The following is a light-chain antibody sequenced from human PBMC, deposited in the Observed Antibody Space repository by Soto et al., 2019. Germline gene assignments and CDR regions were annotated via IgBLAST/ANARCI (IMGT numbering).Light chain of an antibody. Sequence: DIQMTQSPSSQSTSVGDRVIITCRASQSITKYLNWYQQKPGRVPKLLIYAASRLQSGVPSRFSGSGSGTDFTLTISSLQPEDFATYYCQQSYITPWTFGQGTKVEIK. CDR2: AAS. J-gene: IGKJ1*01. V-gene: IGKV1-39*01. CDR1: QSITKY. CDR3: QQSYITPWT.